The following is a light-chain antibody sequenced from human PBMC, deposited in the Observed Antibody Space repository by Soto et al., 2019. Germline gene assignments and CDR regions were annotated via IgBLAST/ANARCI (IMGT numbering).Light chain of an antibody. Sequence: IVMTQSPATLSVSPGERATLSCRASQSVRFNLVWYQHKPGQPPRLLMYNASNRAAGISARFTGSGSGTDFTLTIDNLQSEDFAFYYCHQHNNWPSTFGGGTKVE. J-gene: IGKJ4*01. CDR2: NAS. CDR3: HQHNNWPST. CDR1: QSVRFN. V-gene: IGKV3-15*01.